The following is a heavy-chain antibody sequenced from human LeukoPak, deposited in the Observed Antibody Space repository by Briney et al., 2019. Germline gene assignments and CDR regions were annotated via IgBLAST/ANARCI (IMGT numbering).Heavy chain of an antibody. J-gene: IGHJ5*02. V-gene: IGHV6-1*01. CDR2: TYYWSNWFN. D-gene: IGHD4-17*01. Sequence: SQTLSLTCAITGDSVPSNSAAWNWITQSPSTALEWLGRTYYWSNWFNDFALSVKSRITTNPDTSKTQSSLQLNSVTPEDTAVYYCAKNYGDSNWFDPWGQGTLVTVSS. CDR3: AKNYGDSNWFDP. CDR1: GDSVPSNSAA.